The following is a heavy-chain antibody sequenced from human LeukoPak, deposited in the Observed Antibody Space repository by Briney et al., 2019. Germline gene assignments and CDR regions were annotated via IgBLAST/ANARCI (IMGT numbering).Heavy chain of an antibody. V-gene: IGHV4-34*01. D-gene: IGHD5-24*01. CDR1: GGSFSGYY. CDR2: INHSGST. Sequence: PSETLSLTCAVYGGSFSGYYWSWIRQPPGKGLEWIGEINHSGSTNYNPSLKSRVTISVDTSKNQFSLKLSSVTAADTAVYYCARHARRWLQLGRPGYFDYWGQGTLVTVSS. CDR3: ARHARRWLQLGRPGYFDY. J-gene: IGHJ4*02.